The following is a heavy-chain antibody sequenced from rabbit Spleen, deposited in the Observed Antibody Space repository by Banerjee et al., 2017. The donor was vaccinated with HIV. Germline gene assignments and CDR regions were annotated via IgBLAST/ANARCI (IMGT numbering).Heavy chain of an antibody. J-gene: IGHJ4*01. CDR3: TRDDGSGHYIDGYFNL. D-gene: IGHD1-1*01. CDR2: IYAGTSGST. V-gene: IGHV1S45*01. Sequence: QEQLEESGGGLVKPEGSLTLTCKASGFSFSDRDVMCWVRQAPGKGLECIACIYAGTSGSTYYANWAKGRFTISETSSTTVTLQMTSLTVADTAAYFCTRDDGSGHYIDGYFNLWGQGTLVTVS. CDR1: GFSFSDRDV.